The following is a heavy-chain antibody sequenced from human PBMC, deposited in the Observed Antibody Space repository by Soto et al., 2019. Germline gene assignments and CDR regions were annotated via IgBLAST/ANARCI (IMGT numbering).Heavy chain of an antibody. Sequence: ASVKVSCKASGGTFSSYAISWVRQAPGQGLEWMGGIIPIFGTANYVQKFQGRVTITADESTSTAYMELSSLRSEDTAVYYCARTNDFWSGYLVSYYYYYYGMDVWGQGTTVTVS. CDR2: IIPIFGTA. CDR1: GGTFSSYA. CDR3: ARTNDFWSGYLVSYYYYYYGMDV. D-gene: IGHD3-3*01. V-gene: IGHV1-69*13. J-gene: IGHJ6*02.